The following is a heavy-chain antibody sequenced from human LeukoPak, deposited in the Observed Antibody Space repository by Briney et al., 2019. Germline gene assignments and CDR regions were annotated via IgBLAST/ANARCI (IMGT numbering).Heavy chain of an antibody. CDR2: ISSSGTTI. CDR3: ARETVRNYFDY. J-gene: IGHJ4*02. CDR1: GFTFSSYE. D-gene: IGHD4-17*01. V-gene: IGHV3-48*03. Sequence: PGGSLRLSCAASGFTFSSYEMNWVRQAPGKGLEWVSYISSSGTTIYYADSVKGRFTISRDNAKNSLYLQMNSLRAEDTAFYYCARETVRNYFDYWGQGTLVTVSS.